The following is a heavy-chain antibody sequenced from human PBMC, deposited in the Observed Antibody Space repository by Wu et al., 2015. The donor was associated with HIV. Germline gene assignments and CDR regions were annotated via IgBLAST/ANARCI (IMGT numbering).Heavy chain of an antibody. D-gene: IGHD2-15*01. Sequence: QVQLVQSGAEVKKPGSSVKVSCKASGGTFSSYAISWVRQAPGQGLEWMGRIIPIFGTANYAQKFQGRVTITADESTSTAYMELSSLRSEDTAVYYCARASEYCSGGSCYGSGYYRFDYWGRGTLVTVSS. V-gene: IGHV1-69*13. J-gene: IGHJ4*02. CDR3: ARASEYCSGGSCYGSGYYRFDY. CDR1: GGTFSSYA. CDR2: IIPIFGTA.